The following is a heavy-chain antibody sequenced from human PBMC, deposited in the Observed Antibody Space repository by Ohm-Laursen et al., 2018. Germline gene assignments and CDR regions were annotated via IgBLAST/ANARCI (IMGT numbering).Heavy chain of an antibody. J-gene: IGHJ6*02. V-gene: IGHV3-23*01. CDR2: ISGSGGST. CDR1: GFTFSSYA. Sequence: SLRLSCTASGFTFSSYAMSWVRQAPGKGLEWVSAISGSGGSTYYADSVKGRFTISRDDSKNTLYLQMNSLRAEGTAVYYCAKGRVWDDYVGQVWGQGTTVTVSS. D-gene: IGHD3-16*01. CDR3: AKGRVWDDYVGQV.